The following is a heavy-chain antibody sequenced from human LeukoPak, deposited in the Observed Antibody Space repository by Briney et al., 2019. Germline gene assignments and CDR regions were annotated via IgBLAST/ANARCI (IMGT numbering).Heavy chain of an antibody. CDR3: AGADPNDAFDI. CDR1: GFTFSDYY. J-gene: IGHJ3*02. Sequence: GGSLRLSCAASGFTFSDYYMSWIRQAPGKGLEWVSYISSSGSTIYYADSVKGRFTISRDNAKNSLYLQMNSLRAEDTAVYYCAGADPNDAFDIWGQGTMVTVSS. CDR2: ISSSGSTI. V-gene: IGHV3-11*01.